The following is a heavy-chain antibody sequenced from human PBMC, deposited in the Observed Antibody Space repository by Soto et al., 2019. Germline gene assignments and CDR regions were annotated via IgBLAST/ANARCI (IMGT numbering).Heavy chain of an antibody. CDR1: GFSLSTNGVG. J-gene: IGHJ4*02. V-gene: IGHV2-5*02. CDR2: IYWDDSK. CDR3: AKKGGGDYILGY. D-gene: IGHD4-17*01. Sequence: QITLKESGPTLVKPTQTLTLTCTFSGFSLSTNGVGVGWIRQPPGKALEWLALIYWDDSKEYSPSLKSRLTITKDTSRIQVVLTMTNMDPVDTATYYCAKKGGGDYILGYWGQGTLVTVSS.